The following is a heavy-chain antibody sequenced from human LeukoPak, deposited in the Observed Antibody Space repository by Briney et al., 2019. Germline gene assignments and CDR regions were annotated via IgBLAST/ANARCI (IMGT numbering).Heavy chain of an antibody. V-gene: IGHV4-39*07. CDR2: TYVSGSA. D-gene: IGHD4-17*01. CDR1: GDSIRSSKYY. CDR3: ARASYGDYARGAFDI. Sequence: PSETLSLTCTVSGDSIRSSKYYWAWIRQSPGKGLEWIGTTYVSGSADYNPSLKSRITMSVDTSKNQFSLKLSSVTAADTAVYYCARASYGDYARGAFDIWGQGTMVTVSS. J-gene: IGHJ3*02.